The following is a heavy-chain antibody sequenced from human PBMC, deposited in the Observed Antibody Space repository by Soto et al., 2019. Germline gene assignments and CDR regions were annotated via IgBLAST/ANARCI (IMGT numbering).Heavy chain of an antibody. CDR3: AREGGELELPNVPFDY. J-gene: IGHJ4*02. D-gene: IGHD1-7*01. Sequence: ASVKVSCKASGYTFTSYYMHWVRQAPGQGLEWMGIINPSGGSTSYAQKFQGRVTMTRDTSTSTVYMELSSLRSEDTAVYYCAREGGELELPNVPFDYWGQGTLVTVSS. V-gene: IGHV1-46*01. CDR2: INPSGGST. CDR1: GYTFTSYY.